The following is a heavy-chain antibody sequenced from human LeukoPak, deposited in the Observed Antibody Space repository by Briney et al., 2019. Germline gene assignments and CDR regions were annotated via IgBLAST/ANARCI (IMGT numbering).Heavy chain of an antibody. V-gene: IGHV3-15*01. J-gene: IGHJ4*02. Sequence: GGSLRLSCVASGFTFSNAWMNWVRQAPGKGLDWVGRVKSKADGGTIDYAAPVKGRFTISRDDSKDTLYLQMNSLKTEDTAVYYCTASMAVDWGQGTLVTVSS. CDR3: TASMAVD. D-gene: IGHD6-19*01. CDR2: VKSKADGGTI. CDR1: GFTFSNAW.